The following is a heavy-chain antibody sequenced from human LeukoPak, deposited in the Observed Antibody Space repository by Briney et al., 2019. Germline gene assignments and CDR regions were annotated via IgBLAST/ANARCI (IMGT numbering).Heavy chain of an antibody. CDR3: ARASTLQYYYYMDV. Sequence: SETLSLTCTVSGGSISSYYWGWIRQPPGKGLECIGYIYHSGSTNYNPSLKSRVTISVDTSNKQFSLKLSSVAAADTAVYYCARASTLQYYYYMDVWGKGTTVTVSS. CDR2: IYHSGST. CDR1: GGSISSYY. V-gene: IGHV4-59*01. J-gene: IGHJ6*03.